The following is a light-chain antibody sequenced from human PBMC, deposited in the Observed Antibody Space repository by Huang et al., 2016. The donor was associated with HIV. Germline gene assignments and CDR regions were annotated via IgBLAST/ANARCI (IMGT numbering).Light chain of an antibody. J-gene: IGKJ1*01. CDR3: QQYFSALWT. V-gene: IGKV1-NL1*01. Sequence: DIQMTQYPSSLSASVAASVTLAWRECQAISNSFAWYQHKTGKPPRLLVSGASKLESGGPSRFSGSGSGTDYTLTISSLQPEDFATYYCQQYFSALWTFGQGTKV. CDR2: GAS. CDR1: QAISNS.